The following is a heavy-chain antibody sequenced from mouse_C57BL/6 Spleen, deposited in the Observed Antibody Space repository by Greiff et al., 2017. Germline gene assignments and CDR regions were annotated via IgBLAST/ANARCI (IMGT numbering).Heavy chain of an antibody. V-gene: IGHV1-18*01. CDR1: GYTFTDYN. D-gene: IGHD1-1*01. CDR2: INPNNGGT. Sequence: EVQVVESGPELVKPGASVKIPCKASGYTFTDYNMDWVKQSHGKSLEWIGDINPNNGGTIYNQKFKGKATLTVDKSSSTAYMELRSLTSEDTAVYYCARRGHLLPKGYAMDYWGQGTSVTVSS. J-gene: IGHJ4*01. CDR3: ARRGHLLPKGYAMDY.